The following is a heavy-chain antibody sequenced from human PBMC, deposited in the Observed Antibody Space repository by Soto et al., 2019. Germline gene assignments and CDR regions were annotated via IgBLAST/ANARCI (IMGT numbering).Heavy chain of an antibody. V-gene: IGHV1-46*03. CDR3: ARNSDIVVVPAVVDSDFDI. CDR2: INPSGGST. D-gene: IGHD2-2*01. Sequence: QVQLVQSGAEVKKPGASVKVSCKASGYTFTSYYMHWVRQAPGQGLEWMGIINPSGGSTSYAQKFQGRVTMTRDTSTSIVYMELSSLSSEDTAVYYCARNSDIVVVPAVVDSDFDIWGQGTMVTVSS. CDR1: GYTFTSYY. J-gene: IGHJ3*02.